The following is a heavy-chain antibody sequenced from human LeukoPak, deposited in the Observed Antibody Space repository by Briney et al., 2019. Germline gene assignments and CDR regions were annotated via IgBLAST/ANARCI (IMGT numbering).Heavy chain of an antibody. J-gene: IGHJ4*02. Sequence: GGSLRLSCAASGFTLSSYAMSWVRQAPGKGLEWVSAISGSGGSTYYADSVKGRFTISRDNAKNSLYLQMNSLRAEDTAVYYCARGREYSYGYDFDYWGQGTLVTVSS. CDR2: ISGSGGST. CDR3: ARGREYSYGYDFDY. CDR1: GFTLSSYA. V-gene: IGHV3-23*01. D-gene: IGHD5-18*01.